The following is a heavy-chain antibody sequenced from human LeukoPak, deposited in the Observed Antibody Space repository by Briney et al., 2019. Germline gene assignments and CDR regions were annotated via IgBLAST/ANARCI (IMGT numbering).Heavy chain of an antibody. CDR2: INTDGSST. CDR1: GFTFSSYW. V-gene: IGHV3-74*01. J-gene: IGHJ4*02. Sequence: GGSLRLSCAASGFTFSSYWMHWVRQAPGKGLVWVSGINTDGSSTTYADSVKGRFTISRDNAKNTLYLQMNSLRAEDTAVYYCARGPNSNWSGLDFWGQGTLLTVSS. D-gene: IGHD6-6*01. CDR3: ARGPNSNWSGLDF.